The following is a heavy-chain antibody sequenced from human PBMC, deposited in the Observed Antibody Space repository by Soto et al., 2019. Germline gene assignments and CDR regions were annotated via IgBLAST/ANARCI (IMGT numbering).Heavy chain of an antibody. CDR3: ARHYYGDYLLVEY. D-gene: IGHD4-17*01. V-gene: IGHV4-39*01. CDR2: IYNSGSI. CDR1: RGSISSSSNY. Sequence: SETLSLTCTVFRGSISSSSNYRRWIRQPPGKGKEWIGRIYNSGSIYYNPSLKSRVTISVDTSKNQFSLKLSSVTAADTAVYYCARHYYGDYLLVEYWGQGTLVTVSS. J-gene: IGHJ4*02.